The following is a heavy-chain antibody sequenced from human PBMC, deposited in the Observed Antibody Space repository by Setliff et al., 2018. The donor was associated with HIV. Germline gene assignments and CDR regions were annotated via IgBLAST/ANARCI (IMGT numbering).Heavy chain of an antibody. D-gene: IGHD6-19*01. V-gene: IGHV4-59*11. CDR1: NGSISSHY. J-gene: IGHJ6*02. CDR3: ARDGSGWDYYYYGMDV. Sequence: TSETLSLTCTVSNGSISSHYWSWIRQPPGKGLEWIGNMYYSGSTNYNPSLKSRVTISVDRSKNQFSLKLSSVTAEDTAVYYCARDGSGWDYYYYGMDVWGQGTTVTVSS. CDR2: MYYSGST.